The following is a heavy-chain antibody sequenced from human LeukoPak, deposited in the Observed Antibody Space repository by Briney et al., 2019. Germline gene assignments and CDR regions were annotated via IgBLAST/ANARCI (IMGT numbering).Heavy chain of an antibody. V-gene: IGHV1-2*06. CDR2: INPNSGGT. J-gene: IGHJ4*02. D-gene: IGHD3-22*01. Sequence: ASVKVSCKASGYTFTGYYMHWVRQAPGQGLEWMGRINPNSGGTNYAQKLQGRVTMTRDTSISTAYMELSRLRSDDTAVYYCARGGYDSSGYYSVYWGQGTLVTVSS. CDR3: ARGGYDSSGYYSVY. CDR1: GYTFTGYY.